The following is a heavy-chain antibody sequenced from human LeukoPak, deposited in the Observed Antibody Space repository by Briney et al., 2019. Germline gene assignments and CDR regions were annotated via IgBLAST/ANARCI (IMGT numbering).Heavy chain of an antibody. CDR1: GGSISSGGYY. Sequence: SETLSFTCTVSGGSISSGGYYWSWIRQHPGKGLEWIGYIYYSGSTYYNPSLKSRVTISVDTSKNQFSLKLSSVTAADTAVYYCARVEAPANYYLMDVWGQGTTVTVSS. V-gene: IGHV4-31*03. D-gene: IGHD2-2*01. CDR3: ARVEAPANYYLMDV. J-gene: IGHJ6*02. CDR2: IYYSGST.